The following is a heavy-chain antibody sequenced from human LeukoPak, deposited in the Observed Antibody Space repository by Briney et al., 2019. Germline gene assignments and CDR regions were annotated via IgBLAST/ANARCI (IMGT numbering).Heavy chain of an antibody. V-gene: IGHV3-30*03. CDR1: GFTFSSYG. CDR2: ISYDGSNK. CDR3: ARDPLGDYDRGVDEDAFDI. D-gene: IGHD3-10*02. J-gene: IGHJ3*02. Sequence: PGGSLRLSCAASGFTFSSYGMHWVRQAPGKGLEWVAVISYDGSNKYYADSVKGRFTISRDNSKNTLYLQMNSLRAEDTAVYYCARDPLGDYDRGVDEDAFDIWGQGTMVTVSS.